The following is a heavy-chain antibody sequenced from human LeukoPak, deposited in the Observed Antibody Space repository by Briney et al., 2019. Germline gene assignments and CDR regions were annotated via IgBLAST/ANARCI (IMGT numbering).Heavy chain of an antibody. CDR2: IYPGDSET. D-gene: IGHD3-22*01. V-gene: IGHV5-51*01. Sequence: GASLKISCRGSAYSFTTYWIGCLRQLPGEDLEWMGIIYPGDSETNYSPSFQGQVSMSVDKSITTAYLQWSSLKASDTAIYYCARQAYGSHFDAFDIWGQGTMVTVSS. CDR1: AYSFTTYW. J-gene: IGHJ3*02. CDR3: ARQAYGSHFDAFDI.